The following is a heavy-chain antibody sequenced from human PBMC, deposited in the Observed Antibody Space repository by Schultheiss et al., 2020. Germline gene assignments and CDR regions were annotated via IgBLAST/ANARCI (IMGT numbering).Heavy chain of an antibody. CDR2: IYHSGST. CDR1: GYSISSGYY. V-gene: IGHV4-38-2*02. Sequence: SETLSLTCAVSGYSISSGYYWGWIRQPPGKGLEWIGSIYHSGSTYYNPSLESRVTISVDTSKNQFSLKLSSVTAADTAVYYCAREGRTTVTTDYWGQGTLVTVSS. J-gene: IGHJ4*02. CDR3: AREGRTTVTTDY. D-gene: IGHD4-17*01.